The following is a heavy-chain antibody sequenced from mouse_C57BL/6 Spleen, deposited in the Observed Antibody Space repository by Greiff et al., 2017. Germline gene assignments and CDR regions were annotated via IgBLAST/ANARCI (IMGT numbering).Heavy chain of an antibody. CDR3: ARRVYYGNYGYFDV. V-gene: IGHV1-80*01. CDR2: IYPGDGDT. CDR1: GYAFSSYW. D-gene: IGHD2-1*01. J-gene: IGHJ1*03. Sequence: QVQLKESGAELVKPGASVKISCKASGYAFSSYWMNWVKQRPGKGLEWIGQIYPGDGDTNYNGKFKGKATLTADKSSSTAYMQLSSLTSEDSAVYFCARRVYYGNYGYFDVWGTGTTVTVSS.